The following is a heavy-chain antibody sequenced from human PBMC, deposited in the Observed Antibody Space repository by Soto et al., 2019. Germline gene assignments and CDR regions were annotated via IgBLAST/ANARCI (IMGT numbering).Heavy chain of an antibody. D-gene: IGHD5-18*01. CDR2: MHRGGTT. Sequence: PGGSLRLSCVVSGFSVSATSIFWVRQATGKGLEWVSLMHRGGTTDNADSVKGRFTTSRDKSKNTLYLHMNGLRVEDTAVYYCARVNTTLVDHIDCWGQGTLVTVSS. CDR3: ARVNTTLVDHIDC. CDR1: GFSVSATS. J-gene: IGHJ4*02. V-gene: IGHV3-53*01.